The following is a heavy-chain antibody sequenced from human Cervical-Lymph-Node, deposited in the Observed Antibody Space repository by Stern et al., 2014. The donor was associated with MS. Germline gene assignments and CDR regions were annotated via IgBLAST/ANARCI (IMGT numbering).Heavy chain of an antibody. CDR3: ARDKKGRTGYFGMDS. Sequence: EVQLVESGGDLVQPGGSLRLSCAASGFTFRTYWMTLVRQTPGKGLEWVASINLDGSEQYFVASVKGRFHIYRDNAKNSLYLQMNSLRVEDTAMYYCARDKKGRTGYFGMDSWGQGTLVPVSS. J-gene: IGHJ4*02. CDR2: INLDGSEQ. V-gene: IGHV3-7*01. D-gene: IGHD3-9*01. CDR1: GFTFRTYW.